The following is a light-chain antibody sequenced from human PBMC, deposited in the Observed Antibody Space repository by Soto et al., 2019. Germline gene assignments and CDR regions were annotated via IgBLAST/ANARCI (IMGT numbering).Light chain of an antibody. Sequence: QPVLTQPPSASGTPGQRVTISCFGSSTNIGSNTVNWYQQVPGTAPKLLIYRNNQRPSGVPDRFSGSKSDTSASLAISGLQSEDEADYYCAAWDDSLKGLFGGGTKLTVL. J-gene: IGLJ3*02. CDR1: STNIGSNT. CDR3: AAWDDSLKGL. CDR2: RNN. V-gene: IGLV1-44*01.